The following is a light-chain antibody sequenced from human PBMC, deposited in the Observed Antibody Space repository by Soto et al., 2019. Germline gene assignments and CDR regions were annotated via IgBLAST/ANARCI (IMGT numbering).Light chain of an antibody. Sequence: IAMRQSPATLSLSPGERATLSWGASQSVSSNLAWYQQKPGQAPRLPIFDAYNRATGIPGRFSGSGSGTDFTLTISSLETEDFAVYDGQQRSNWTLTFGGGTKVDIK. CDR1: QSVSSN. CDR3: QQRSNWTLT. CDR2: DAY. V-gene: IGKV3-11*01. J-gene: IGKJ4*01.